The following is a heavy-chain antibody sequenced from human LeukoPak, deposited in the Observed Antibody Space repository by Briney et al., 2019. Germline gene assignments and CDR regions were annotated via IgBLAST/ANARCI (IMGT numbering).Heavy chain of an antibody. D-gene: IGHD3-22*01. CDR3: ARDQGGYDTSGYQDY. CDR2: IYTSGIT. J-gene: IGHJ4*02. CDR1: GASIRSYY. V-gene: IGHV4-4*07. Sequence: PSETLSLTCTVSGASIRSYYWTWIRQPAGKGLEWIGRIYTSGITKYNPSLKSRVTISVDTSENQFSLKLSSVTAADTAVYYCARDQGGYDTSGYQDYWGQGTLVTVSS.